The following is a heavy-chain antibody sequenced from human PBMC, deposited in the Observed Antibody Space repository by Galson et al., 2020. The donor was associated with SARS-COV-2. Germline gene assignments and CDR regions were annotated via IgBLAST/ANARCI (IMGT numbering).Heavy chain of an antibody. CDR1: GYTFTSYA. J-gene: IGHJ6*03. Sequence: ASVKVSCKASGYTFTSYAMNWVRQAPGQGLEWMGWINTNTGNPTYAQGFTGRFVFSLDTSVSTAYLQISSLKAEDTAVYYCARLGYYDSSGYTQYYYYYMDVWGKGTTVTVSS. CDR2: INTNTGNP. V-gene: IGHV7-4-1*02. D-gene: IGHD3-22*01. CDR3: ARLGYYDSSGYTQYYYYYMDV.